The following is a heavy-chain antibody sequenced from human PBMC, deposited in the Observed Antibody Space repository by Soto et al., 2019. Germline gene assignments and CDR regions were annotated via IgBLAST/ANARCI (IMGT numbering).Heavy chain of an antibody. CDR2: MDGGSTNT. D-gene: IGHD3-16*01. J-gene: IGHJ2*01. CDR3: AKDIWGYSFDL. Sequence: EVQVLESGGGLVQPGGSLRLSCAASGFTISNSAMAWVRQAPGQGLEWVSAMDGGSTNTHYADSVQGRFTISRDSSKNSLFLQMDSVRADDTALYYCAKDIWGYSFDLWGRGTLVTVSS. V-gene: IGHV3-23*01. CDR1: GFTISNSA.